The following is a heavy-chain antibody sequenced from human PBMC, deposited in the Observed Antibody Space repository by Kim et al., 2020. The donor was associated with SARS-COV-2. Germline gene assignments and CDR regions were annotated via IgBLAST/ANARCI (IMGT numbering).Heavy chain of an antibody. D-gene: IGHD3-10*01. CDR1: GGSFSGYY. Sequence: SETLSLTCAVYGGSFSGYYWSWIRQPPGKGLEWIGEINHSGRTNYNPSLKSRVTISVDTSKNQFSRRLTSVTAADTAVDYCASRLSNTSGWGSHYGDFWG. J-gene: IGHJ3*01. CDR3: ASRLSNTSGWGSHYGDF. CDR2: INHSGRT. V-gene: IGHV4-34*01.